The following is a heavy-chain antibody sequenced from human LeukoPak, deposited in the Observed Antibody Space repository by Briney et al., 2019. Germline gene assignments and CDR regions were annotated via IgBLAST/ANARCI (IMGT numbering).Heavy chain of an antibody. Sequence: SETLSLTCTASGGSISSYYWSWFRQPPGKGLEWIGYIYYSGSTNYNPSLKSRVTISVDTSKNQFSLKLSSVTAADTAVYYCARGGYYCDSSGYFFDYWGQGTLVTVSS. CDR1: GGSISSYY. D-gene: IGHD3-22*01. J-gene: IGHJ4*02. V-gene: IGHV4-59*01. CDR2: IYYSGST. CDR3: ARGGYYCDSSGYFFDY.